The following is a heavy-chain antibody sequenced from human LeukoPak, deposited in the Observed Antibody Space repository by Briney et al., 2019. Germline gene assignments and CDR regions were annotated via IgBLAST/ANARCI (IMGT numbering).Heavy chain of an antibody. Sequence: ASVKVSCKASGGTFSSYTINWVRQATGQGLEWMGWMNPNSGNTGYAQKFQGRVTMTRNTSISTAYVELSSLRSEDTAVYYCARASDYGSGSYWFDPWGQGTLVTVSS. V-gene: IGHV1-8*02. CDR1: GGTFSSYT. CDR3: ARASDYGSGSYWFDP. D-gene: IGHD3-10*01. CDR2: MNPNSGNT. J-gene: IGHJ5*02.